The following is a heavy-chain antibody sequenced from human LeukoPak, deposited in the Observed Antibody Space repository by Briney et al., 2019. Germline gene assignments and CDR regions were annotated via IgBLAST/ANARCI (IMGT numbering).Heavy chain of an antibody. D-gene: IGHD5-18*01. CDR2: VNLQGST. J-gene: IGHJ4*02. CDR3: ASGERGYSYGPLDY. Sequence: PSETLSLTCGVSGGSISNTNWWTWVRQPPGKGLEWIGEVNLQGSTNYNPSLKSRVAISVDKSENHISLKLTSVTAADTAVYYCASGERGYSYGPLDYWGQGTLVTVSS. V-gene: IGHV4-4*02. CDR1: GGSISNTNW.